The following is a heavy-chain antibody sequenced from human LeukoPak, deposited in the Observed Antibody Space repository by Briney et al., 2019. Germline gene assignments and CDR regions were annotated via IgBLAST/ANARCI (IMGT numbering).Heavy chain of an antibody. Sequence: SETLSLTCAVYGGSFSGYYWSWIRQPPGKGLEWIGEINHSGSTNYNPSLKSRVTISVDTSKNQFSLKMSSVTAADTAVYYCARGGGGEWFGTFDYWGQGTLVTASS. CDR1: GGSFSGYY. CDR3: ARGGGGEWFGTFDY. J-gene: IGHJ4*02. D-gene: IGHD3-10*01. V-gene: IGHV4-34*01. CDR2: INHSGST.